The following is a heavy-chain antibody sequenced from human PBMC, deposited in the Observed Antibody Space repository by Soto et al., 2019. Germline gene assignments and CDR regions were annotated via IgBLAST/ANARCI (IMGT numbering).Heavy chain of an antibody. CDR3: GKVLVGATGHTDSDS. CDR2: IDYNGVT. CDR1: GGSIYRSGYY. V-gene: IGHV4-39*01. D-gene: IGHD2-15*01. J-gene: IGHJ4*02. Sequence: KPSETLSLTCTVSGGSIYRSGYYWGWIRQPPGRGLEGIGNIDYNGVTYSNPSLKSRVTISRDTSKNQFSLKLTSVTAADTALYYCGKVLVGATGHTDSDSWGPGTLVTVSS.